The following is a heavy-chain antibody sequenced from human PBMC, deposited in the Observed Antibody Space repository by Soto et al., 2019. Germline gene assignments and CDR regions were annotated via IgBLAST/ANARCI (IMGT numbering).Heavy chain of an antibody. CDR1: GFAFSTHW. CDR3: ARGGAMGVDY. Sequence: SLRLYCTAYGFAFSTHWMHWVRQAPGKGLVWVSRIYFDGITTNYADSVKGRLTVSRDNAKNTVYLHVNTLRDEDTAVYYCARGGAMGVDYWGQGTLVTVSS. V-gene: IGHV3-74*01. D-gene: IGHD1-26*01. J-gene: IGHJ4*02. CDR2: IYFDGITT.